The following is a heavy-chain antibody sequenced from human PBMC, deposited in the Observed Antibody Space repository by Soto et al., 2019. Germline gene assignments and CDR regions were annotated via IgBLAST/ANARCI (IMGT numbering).Heavy chain of an antibody. CDR3: ASSWVPNSGSYNFDY. J-gene: IGHJ4*02. Sequence: QVQLVESGGGVVQPGRSLRLSCAASGFTFSSYGMHWLRQAPGKGLEWVAVIWYDGSNKYYADSVKGRFTISRDNSKNTLYLQMNNLRAEDTAVYYCASSWVPNSGSYNFDYWCQGTLVPISS. V-gene: IGHV3-33*01. CDR1: GFTFSSYG. D-gene: IGHD1-26*01. CDR2: IWYDGSNK.